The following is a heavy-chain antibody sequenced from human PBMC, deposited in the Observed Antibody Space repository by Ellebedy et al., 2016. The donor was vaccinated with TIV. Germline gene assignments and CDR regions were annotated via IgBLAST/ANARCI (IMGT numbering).Heavy chain of an antibody. Sequence: GESLKISCAASGFTFSYHGISWVRQVPGKGPEWVSLISATGATAFYADSVKGRFTISRDNSKNTVVLQMTSLIPEDTAIYYCAKGLHGGFQSEYFNHWGQGSLVTVSS. V-gene: IGHV3-23*01. CDR1: GFTFSYHG. CDR3: AKGLHGGFQSEYFNH. CDR2: ISATGATA. D-gene: IGHD4-23*01. J-gene: IGHJ1*01.